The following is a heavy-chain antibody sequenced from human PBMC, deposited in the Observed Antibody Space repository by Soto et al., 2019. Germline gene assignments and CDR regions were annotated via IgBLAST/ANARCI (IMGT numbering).Heavy chain of an antibody. CDR3: ARDEGRLYGSGSYYRAPHYGMDV. CDR2: IYYSGST. V-gene: IGHV4-61*01. CDR1: GGSVSSGSYY. D-gene: IGHD3-10*01. Sequence: ASETLSLTCTVSGGSVSSGSYYWSWIRQPPGKGLEWIGYIYYSGSTNYNPSLKSRVTISVDTSKNQFSLKLSSVTAADTAVYYCARDEGRLYGSGSYYRAPHYGMDVWGQGTTVTVSS. J-gene: IGHJ6*02.